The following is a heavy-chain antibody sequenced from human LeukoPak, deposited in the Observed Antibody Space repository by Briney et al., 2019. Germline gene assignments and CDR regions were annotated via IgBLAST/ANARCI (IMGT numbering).Heavy chain of an antibody. D-gene: IGHD5-18*01. J-gene: IGHJ4*02. V-gene: IGHV1-46*01. CDR1: GYTFTSYY. CDR2: INPCGGST. CDR3: ASQKDTAMVALDY. Sequence: ASVKVSCKASGYTFTSYYMHWVRQAPGQGLEGMGIINPCGGSTTYAQKFQGRVTMTRDTSTSTVYMELSSLRSEATAVYYCASQKDTAMVALDYWGQGTLVTVSS.